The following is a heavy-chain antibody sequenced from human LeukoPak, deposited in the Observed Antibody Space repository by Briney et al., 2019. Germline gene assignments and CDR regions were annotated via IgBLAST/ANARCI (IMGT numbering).Heavy chain of an antibody. CDR3: ASTEYYYDSSGYYGVFDY. CDR1: GGSPCVGSNY. J-gene: IGHJ4*02. CDR2: IYTSGST. V-gene: IGHV4-61*02. Sequence: SQTLSPTSTLSGGSPCVGSNYGGWVRPPAGKGREWIGGIYTSGSTTYTPSLKSRVTISVDPSKNQFSLKLSSVTAADTAVYYCASTEYYYDSSGYYGVFDYWGQGTLVTVSS. D-gene: IGHD3-22*01.